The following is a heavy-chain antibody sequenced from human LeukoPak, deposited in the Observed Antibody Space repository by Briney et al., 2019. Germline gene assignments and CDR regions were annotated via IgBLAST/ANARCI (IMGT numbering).Heavy chain of an antibody. CDR1: GGSISGYY. J-gene: IGHJ4*02. V-gene: IGHV4-59*01. Sequence: SETLSLTCTVSGGSISGYYWSWIRHPPGKGLEWIGYTYYSGTTNYNPSLKSRVTISVDTSKNQFSLKLSSVTAADTAVYYCARGGGGLGREFDYWGQGILVTASS. D-gene: IGHD6-19*01. CDR3: ARGGGGLGREFDY. CDR2: TYYSGTT.